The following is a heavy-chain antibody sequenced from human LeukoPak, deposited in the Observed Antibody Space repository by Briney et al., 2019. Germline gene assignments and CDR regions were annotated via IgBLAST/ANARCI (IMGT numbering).Heavy chain of an antibody. CDR2: IWYDGSNK. J-gene: IGHJ6*02. CDR3: AGTNYGDYGYHYGMDV. D-gene: IGHD4-17*01. Sequence: GRSLRLSCAASGFTFSSYGMHWVRQAPGKGLEWVAVIWYDGSNKYYADSVKGRFTISRDNSKNTLYLQMNSLRAEDTAVYYCAGTNYGDYGYHYGMDVWGQGTTVTVSS. CDR1: GFTFSSYG. V-gene: IGHV3-33*01.